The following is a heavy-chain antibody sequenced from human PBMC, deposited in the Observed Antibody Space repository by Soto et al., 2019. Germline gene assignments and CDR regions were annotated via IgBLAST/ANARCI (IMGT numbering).Heavy chain of an antibody. J-gene: IGHJ4*02. V-gene: IGHV4-31*03. CDR3: ARRALPQCINGVCYKDGFWDY. Sequence: QVQLQESGPGLVKPSQTLSLTCTVSGGSVSSGGYYWSWIRQHPGTGLEWIGYIYYSGTTYFNPSLTSRASISLDTSKNEFSLKLTSVTAADTAVYYCARRALPQCINGVCYKDGFWDYWGQGALVTVSS. CDR1: GGSVSSGGYY. D-gene: IGHD2-8*01. CDR2: IYYSGTT.